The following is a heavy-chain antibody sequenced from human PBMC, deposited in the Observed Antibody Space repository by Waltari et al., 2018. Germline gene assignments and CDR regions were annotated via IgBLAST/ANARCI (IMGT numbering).Heavy chain of an antibody. J-gene: IGHJ4*02. V-gene: IGHV3-48*03. Sequence: EVQLVESGGGLVQPGGSLRLSCAAFGFTFSDYVRNWVGKAPGKGLEWVLYIGSTGDVIYYTDSVKGRFAISRDNAKNSLFLHLSSLTGEDTAVYYCVRRLRWSRAYWGQGTPVTVSS. CDR1: GFTFSDYV. D-gene: IGHD4-17*01. CDR2: IGSTGDVI. CDR3: VRRLRWSRAY.